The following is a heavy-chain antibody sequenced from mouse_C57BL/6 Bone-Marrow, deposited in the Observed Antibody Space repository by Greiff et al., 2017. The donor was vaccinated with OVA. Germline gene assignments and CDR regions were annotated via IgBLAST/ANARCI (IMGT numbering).Heavy chain of an antibody. CDR1: GFTFSSYA. Sequence: LVESGEGLVKPGGSLKLSCAASGFTFSSYAMSWVRQTPEKRLEWVAYISSGGDYIYYADTVKGRFTISRDNARNTLYLQMSSLKSEDTAMYYCTRAFYYDYGRYFDYGGQGTTLTVSS. CDR3: TRAFYYDYGRYFDY. D-gene: IGHD2-4*01. J-gene: IGHJ2*01. CDR2: ISSGGDYI. V-gene: IGHV5-9-1*02.